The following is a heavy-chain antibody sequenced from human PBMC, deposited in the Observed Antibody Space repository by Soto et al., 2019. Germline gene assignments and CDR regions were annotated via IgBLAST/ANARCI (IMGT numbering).Heavy chain of an antibody. CDR1: GFTFGDYW. CDR3: ATAEVDY. J-gene: IGHJ4*02. Sequence: GWSLRLACASSGFTFGDYWMHWVRQPPGKGPEWVSRMTGDGRTTQYADSVKGRFTASRDNAKSTLYLQMNSLRAEDTAVYYCATAEVDYWGPG. CDR2: MTGDGRTT. V-gene: IGHV3-74*03.